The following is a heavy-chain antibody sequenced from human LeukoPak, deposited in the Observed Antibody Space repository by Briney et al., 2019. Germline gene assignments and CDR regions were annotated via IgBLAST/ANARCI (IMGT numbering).Heavy chain of an antibody. V-gene: IGHV4-39*01. Sequence: SETLSLTCAVSGVSIKTSTYYWGWIRQPPGRGLEWIANIYSGGRTYYNPSLKSRVTIFLDTPRNQFSLVLSSVAAADTAVYYCVRPAALATGFFDPWGQGTLVTVSS. CDR3: VRPAALATGFFDP. CDR1: GVSIKTSTYY. J-gene: IGHJ5*02. D-gene: IGHD5-18*01. CDR2: IYSGGRT.